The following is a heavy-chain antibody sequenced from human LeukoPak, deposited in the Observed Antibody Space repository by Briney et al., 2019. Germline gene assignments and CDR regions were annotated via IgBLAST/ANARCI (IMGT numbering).Heavy chain of an antibody. V-gene: IGHV3-21*01. D-gene: IGHD2-2*02. CDR3: ARVRDLYRDY. CDR2: ISGSSSYT. CDR1: GFTFSSSW. Sequence: GGSLRLSCAASGFTFSSSWMHWVRQAPGKGLVWVSSISGSSSYTFYADSVKGRFTISRDNAKNSLYLQMNSLRAEDTAVYYCARVRDLYRDYWGQGTLVTVSS. J-gene: IGHJ4*02.